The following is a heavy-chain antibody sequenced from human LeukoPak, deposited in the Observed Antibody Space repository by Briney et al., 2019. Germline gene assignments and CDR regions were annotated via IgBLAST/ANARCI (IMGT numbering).Heavy chain of an antibody. V-gene: IGHV4-31*11. D-gene: IGHD1-26*01. Sequence: TLSLTCAVYGGSFSGYYWSWIRQHPGKGLEWIGYIYYSGSTYYNPSLKSRVTISVDTSKNQFSLKLSSVTAADTAVYYCARVAGATFDYWGQGTLVTVSS. CDR2: IYYSGST. CDR3: ARVAGATFDY. CDR1: GGSFSGYY. J-gene: IGHJ4*02.